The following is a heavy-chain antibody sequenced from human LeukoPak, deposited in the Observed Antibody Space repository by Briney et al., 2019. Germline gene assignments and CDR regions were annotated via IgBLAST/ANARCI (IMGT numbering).Heavy chain of an antibody. V-gene: IGHV3-21*05. Sequence: GGSLRLSCAASGFTFSTYSMNWVRQAPGKGLEWVSYISPTGDHKDFTDSVKGRFTISRDNAKKSLYLQMNSLRAGDTAVYYCARGVASYDILTGYYSPYGAFDIWGQGTMVTVSS. CDR3: ARGVASYDILTGYYSPYGAFDI. CDR1: GFTFSTYS. D-gene: IGHD3-9*01. J-gene: IGHJ3*02. CDR2: ISPTGDHK.